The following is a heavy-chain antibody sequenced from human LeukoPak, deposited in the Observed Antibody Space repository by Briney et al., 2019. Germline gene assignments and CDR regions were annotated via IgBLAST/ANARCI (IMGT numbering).Heavy chain of an antibody. CDR2: IVVGSGNT. D-gene: IGHD3-10*01. CDR1: RFTFTSSA. Sequence: SVKVSCKASRFTFTSSAVQWVRQARGQRLEWIGWIVVGSGNTNYAQKFQERVTVTRDMSTSTAYMELSSLRSEDTAVYYCAAARGVPSDFDYWGQGTLVTVSS. J-gene: IGHJ4*02. CDR3: AAARGVPSDFDY. V-gene: IGHV1-58*01.